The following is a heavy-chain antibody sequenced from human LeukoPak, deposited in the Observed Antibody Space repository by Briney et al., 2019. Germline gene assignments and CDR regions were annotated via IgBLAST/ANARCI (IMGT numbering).Heavy chain of an antibody. CDR2: IYYSGST. V-gene: IGHV4-39*07. CDR1: GGSISSGSYY. J-gene: IGHJ3*02. Sequence: SETLSLTCTVSGGSISSGSYYWSWIRQPAGKGLEWIGSIYYSGSTYYNPSLKSRVTISVDTSKNQFSLKLSSVTAADTAVYYCARDTGIAAASVAFDIWGQGTMVTVSS. CDR3: ARDTGIAAASVAFDI. D-gene: IGHD6-13*01.